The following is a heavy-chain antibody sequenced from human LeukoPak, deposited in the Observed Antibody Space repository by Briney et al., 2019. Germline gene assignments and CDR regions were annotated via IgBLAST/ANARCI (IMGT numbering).Heavy chain of an antibody. V-gene: IGHV1-2*02. Sequence: GASVKVSCKASGYTFTGYYMHWVRQAPGQGPEWMGWINPNSGGTNYAQKFQGRVTMTRDTSISTAYMELSRLRSDDTAVYYCASYVDTAMGSFDYWGQGTLVTVSS. D-gene: IGHD5-18*01. CDR3: ASYVDTAMGSFDY. CDR1: GYTFTGYY. J-gene: IGHJ4*02. CDR2: INPNSGGT.